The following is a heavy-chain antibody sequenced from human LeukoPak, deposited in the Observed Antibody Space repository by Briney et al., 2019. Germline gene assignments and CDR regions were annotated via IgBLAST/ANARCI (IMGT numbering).Heavy chain of an antibody. V-gene: IGHV4-59*01. CDR3: ARVAAAGPIDY. CDR2: IYYGGST. Sequence: SETLSLTCSVSGGSIFTSYWTWIRQPPGKGLEWIGYIYYGGSTNYNPSLKSRVTIPLDTSKNQFSLKLNSVTAADTAVYYCARVAAAGPIDYWGQGTLVTVSS. CDR1: GGSIFTSY. D-gene: IGHD6-13*01. J-gene: IGHJ4*02.